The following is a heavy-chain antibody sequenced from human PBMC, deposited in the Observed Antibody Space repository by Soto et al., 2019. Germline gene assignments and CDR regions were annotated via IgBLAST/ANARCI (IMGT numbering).Heavy chain of an antibody. J-gene: IGHJ4*02. V-gene: IGHV4-59*01. CDR2: VYYTGST. D-gene: IGHD3-22*01. CDR3: ARGRTVRNYADDSSDYFYFFDY. Sequence: PSETLSLTCTVSVDSISSFYWGWRRQSPGKELEWIGYVYYTGSTNYNPSLKSRVTISVDRSKNQFSLKLTSANAADTAVYYCARGRTVRNYADDSSDYFYFFDYWGQGTQVTVSS. CDR1: VDSISSFY.